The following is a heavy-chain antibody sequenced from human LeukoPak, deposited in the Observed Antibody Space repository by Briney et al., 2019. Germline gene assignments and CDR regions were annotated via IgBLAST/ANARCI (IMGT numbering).Heavy chain of an antibody. V-gene: IGHV4-34*01. CDR1: GGSFSGYY. D-gene: IGHD2-2*01. CDR3: ASSPDLLGYCSSTSCAFDY. J-gene: IGHJ4*02. CDR2: INHSGST. Sequence: PSETLSLTCAVYGGSFSGYYWSWIRQPPGKGLEWIGEINHSGSTNYNPSLKSRVTISVDTSKSQFSLKLSSVTAADTAVYYCASSPDLLGYCSSTSCAFDYWGQGTLVTVSS.